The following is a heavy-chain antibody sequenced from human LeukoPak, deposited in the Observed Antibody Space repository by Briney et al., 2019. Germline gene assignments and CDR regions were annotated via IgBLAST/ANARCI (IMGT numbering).Heavy chain of an antibody. V-gene: IGHV4-39*01. D-gene: IGHD3-22*01. CDR2: IYYSGST. Sequence: PSETLSLTCTVSGGSISSSSYYWGWIRQPPGKGLEWIGSIYYSGSTYYNPSLKSRVTISVDTSKNQFSLKLSSVTAADTAVYYCANSRLHYFDYWGQGTLVTVSS. CDR1: GGSISSSSYY. J-gene: IGHJ4*02. CDR3: ANSRLHYFDY.